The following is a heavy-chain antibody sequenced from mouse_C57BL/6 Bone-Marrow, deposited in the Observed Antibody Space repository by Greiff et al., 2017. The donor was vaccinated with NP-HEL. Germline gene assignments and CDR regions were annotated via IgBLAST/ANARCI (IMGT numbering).Heavy chain of an antibody. D-gene: IGHD2-2*01. V-gene: IGHV1-26*01. CDR3: ARRRAYGYHGGFAY. Sequence: EVQLQQSGPELVKPGASVKISCKASGYTFTDYYMNWVKQSHGKSLEWIGDINPNNGGTSYNQKFKGKATLTVDKSSSTAYMELRSLTSEDSAVYYCARRRAYGYHGGFAYWGQGTLVTVSA. CDR2: INPNNGGT. CDR1: GYTFTDYY. J-gene: IGHJ3*01.